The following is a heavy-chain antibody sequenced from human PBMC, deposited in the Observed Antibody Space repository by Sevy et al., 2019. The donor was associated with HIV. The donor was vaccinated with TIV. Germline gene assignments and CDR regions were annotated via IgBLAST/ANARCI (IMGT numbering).Heavy chain of an antibody. CDR3: AKDGADYYDSSGLVFDY. V-gene: IGHV3-23*01. Sequence: GGSLRLSCAASGFTFSSYAMSWVRQAPGKGLEWVSAISGSGGSTYYADSVKGRFTISRDNSKNTLYLQMNSLRAEDTAVYYCAKDGADYYDSSGLVFDYWGQGTLVIVSS. J-gene: IGHJ4*02. D-gene: IGHD3-22*01. CDR1: GFTFSSYA. CDR2: ISGSGGST.